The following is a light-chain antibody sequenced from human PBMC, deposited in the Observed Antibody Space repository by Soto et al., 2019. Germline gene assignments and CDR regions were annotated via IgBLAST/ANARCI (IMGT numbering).Light chain of an antibody. CDR1: SSDVGGHNY. CDR3: TSYTSSSTLV. Sequence: QSVLTQPASVSGSPGQSITISCTGTSSDVGGHNYVSWYQQHPGKAPKLMIYVVRNRPSGVSNRLSGSKSGSTASLTISGLQADDEAGYYCTSYTSSSTLVFGTGTKVTVL. CDR2: VVR. V-gene: IGLV2-14*01. J-gene: IGLJ1*01.